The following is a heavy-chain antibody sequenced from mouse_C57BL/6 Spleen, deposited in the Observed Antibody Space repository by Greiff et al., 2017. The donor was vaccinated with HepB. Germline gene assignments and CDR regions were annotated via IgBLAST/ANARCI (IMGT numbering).Heavy chain of an antibody. V-gene: IGHV1-55*01. CDR3: ARRYDYYFDY. D-gene: IGHD2-4*01. CDR2: IYPGSGST. J-gene: IGHJ2*01. Sequence: VKLQQPGAELVKPGASVKMSCKASGYTFTSYWITWVKQRPGQGLEWIGDIYPGSGSTNYNEKFKSKATLAVDTSSSTAYMQLSSLTSEDSAVYYCARRYDYYFDYWGQGTTLTVSS. CDR1: GYTFTSYW.